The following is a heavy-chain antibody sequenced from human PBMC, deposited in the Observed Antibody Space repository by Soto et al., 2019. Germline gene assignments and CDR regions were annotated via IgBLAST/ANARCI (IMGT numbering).Heavy chain of an antibody. D-gene: IGHD6-19*01. V-gene: IGHV3-33*01. CDR3: ARDGITGYSSGWYGNYYYYYGMDV. J-gene: IGHJ6*02. CDR2: IWYDGSNK. CDR1: GFTFSSYG. Sequence: QVQLVESGGGVVQPGRSLRLSCAASGFTFSSYGMHWVRQAPGKGLEWVAVIWYDGSNKYYADSVKGRFTISRDNSKNTLYLQMNSLRAEDTAVYYCARDGITGYSSGWYGNYYYYYGMDVWGQGTTVTVSS.